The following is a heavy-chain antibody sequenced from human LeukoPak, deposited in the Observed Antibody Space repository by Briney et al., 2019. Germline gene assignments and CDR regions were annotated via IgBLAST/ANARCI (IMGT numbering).Heavy chain of an antibody. CDR2: IRYDGSNK. Sequence: GGSLRLSCAASGFTFSSYGMHWVRQAPGKGLEWVAFIRYDGSNKYYADSVKGRLTISRDNSKNTLYLQMNSLRAEDTAVYYCARVVSSSWDFDYWGQGTLVTVSS. CDR3: ARVVSSSWDFDY. V-gene: IGHV3-30*02. J-gene: IGHJ4*02. D-gene: IGHD6-13*01. CDR1: GFTFSSYG.